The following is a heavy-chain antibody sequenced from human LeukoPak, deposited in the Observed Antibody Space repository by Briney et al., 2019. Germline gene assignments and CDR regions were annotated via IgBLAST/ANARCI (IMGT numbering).Heavy chain of an antibody. D-gene: IGHD1-26*01. CDR3: ARVDWRSGSYPNWFDP. J-gene: IGHJ5*02. V-gene: IGHV1-8*01. CDR2: MNPNSGNT. Sequence: ASVKVSCKASGYTFTSYDINWVRQATGQGLEWMGWMNPNSGNTGYAQKFQGRVTMTSNTSISTAYMELSSLRSEDTAVYYCARVDWRSGSYPNWFDPWGQGTLVTVSS. CDR1: GYTFTSYD.